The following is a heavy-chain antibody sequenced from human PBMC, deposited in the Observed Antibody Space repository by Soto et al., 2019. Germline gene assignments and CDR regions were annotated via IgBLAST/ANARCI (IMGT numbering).Heavy chain of an antibody. CDR3: ARADHYGDSRFDY. CDR2: IYHSGST. Sequence: SETLSLTCAVSGYSISSGYYWGWIRQPPGKGLEWIGSIYHSGSTYYNPSLKSRVTISVDTSKNQFSLKLSSVTAADTAVYYCARADHYGDSRFDYWGQGTLVTVS. V-gene: IGHV4-38-2*01. J-gene: IGHJ4*02. D-gene: IGHD4-17*01. CDR1: GYSISSGYY.